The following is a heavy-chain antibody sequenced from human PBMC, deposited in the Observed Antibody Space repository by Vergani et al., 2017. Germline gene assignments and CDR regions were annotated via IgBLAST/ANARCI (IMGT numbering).Heavy chain of an antibody. CDR2: IYYSGST. Sequence: QLQLQESGPGLVKPSETLSLTCTVSGGFISSSSYYWGWIRQPPGKGLEWIGSIYYSGSTYYNPSLKSRVTISVDTSKNQFSLKLSSVTAADTAVYYCARGGASYYYGSGKYYFDYWGQGTLVTVSS. CDR3: ARGGASYYYGSGKYYFDY. D-gene: IGHD3-10*01. CDR1: GGFISSSSYY. V-gene: IGHV4-39*07. J-gene: IGHJ4*02.